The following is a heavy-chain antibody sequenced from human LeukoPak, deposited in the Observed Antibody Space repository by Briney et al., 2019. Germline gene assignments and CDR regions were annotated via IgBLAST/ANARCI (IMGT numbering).Heavy chain of an antibody. CDR2: INHSGST. CDR1: GGSLSGYY. D-gene: IGHD6-13*01. J-gene: IGHJ4*02. V-gene: IGHV4-34*01. Sequence: PSETLSLTCAVYGGSLSGYYRSWIRQPPGKGLEWIGEINHSGSTNYNPSLKSRVTISVDTSKNQFSLKLSSVTAADTAVYYCARGRTPIAAAGTPYFDYWGQGALVTVSS. CDR3: ARGRTPIAAAGTPYFDY.